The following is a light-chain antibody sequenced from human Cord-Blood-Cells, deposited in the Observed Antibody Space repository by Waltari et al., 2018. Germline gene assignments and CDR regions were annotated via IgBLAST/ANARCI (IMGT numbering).Light chain of an antibody. Sequence: QSVLTQPPSASGTPGQRVTISCSGSTSNIGSNTVNWYQQLPGTAPKLLIYSKSQRPAGVPDRFSCSKSGPSAALAISGLQSEDDADYYCAAWDDSLNGWVFGGGTKLTVL. V-gene: IGLV1-44*01. CDR2: SKS. CDR3: AAWDDSLNGWV. CDR1: TSNIGSNT. J-gene: IGLJ3*02.